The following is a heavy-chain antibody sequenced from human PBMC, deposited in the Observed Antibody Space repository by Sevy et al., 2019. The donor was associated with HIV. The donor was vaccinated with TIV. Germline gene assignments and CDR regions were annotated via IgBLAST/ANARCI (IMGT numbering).Heavy chain of an antibody. V-gene: IGHV3-23*01. D-gene: IGHD3-22*01. CDR1: GFTFSGYA. CDR2: ISGSGGST. Sequence: GGSLRLSCAASGFTFSGYAMSWVRQAPGKGLEWVSAISGSGGSTYYADSVKGRFTISRDNSKNTLYLQMNSLRAEDTAVYYCAKDPDYYDSSGYPGIEDYWGQGTLVTVSS. J-gene: IGHJ4*02. CDR3: AKDPDYYDSSGYPGIEDY.